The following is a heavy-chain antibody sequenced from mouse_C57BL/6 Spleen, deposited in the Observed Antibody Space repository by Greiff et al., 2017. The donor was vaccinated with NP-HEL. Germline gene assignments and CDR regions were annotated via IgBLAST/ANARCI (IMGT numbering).Heavy chain of an antibody. CDR3: ARDYPYYFDD. V-gene: IGHV1-78*01. D-gene: IGHD5-5*01. Sequence: VQLVESDAELVKPGASVKISCKASGYTFTDDTIHWMKQRPEQGLEWIGYISPRDGSPKYNEKFKGKATLTADKTSSTAYMQRNSLEAEDSAVYFCARDYPYYFDDWGQGTTLTVDS. J-gene: IGHJ2*01. CDR2: ISPRDGSP. CDR1: GYTFTDDT.